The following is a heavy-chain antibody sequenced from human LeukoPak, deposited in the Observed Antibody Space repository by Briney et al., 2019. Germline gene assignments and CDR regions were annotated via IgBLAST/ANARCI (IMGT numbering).Heavy chain of an antibody. D-gene: IGHD5-24*01. V-gene: IGHV4-39*07. CDR3: ARDGWLSGDY. Sequence: SETLSLTCTVSGDSISRSSDYWGWIRQPPGKGLEWIGSIHDSGITHYNSSLKSRATISVDTSKTQFSLKLTSVTAADTAVYYCARDGWLSGDYWGRGTLVTVSS. J-gene: IGHJ4*02. CDR2: IHDSGIT. CDR1: GDSISRSSDY.